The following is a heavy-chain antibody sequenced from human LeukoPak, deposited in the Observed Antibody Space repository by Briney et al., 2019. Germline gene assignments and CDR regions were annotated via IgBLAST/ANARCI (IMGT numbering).Heavy chain of an antibody. J-gene: IGHJ6*02. CDR2: IIPIRGIA. Sequence: SVNVSCKGSGATFSSYTISWVRHAPGQGLEWMGKIIPIRGIANYAQKFQGRVTIIADKSTSTAYMELSSLRSEDTAVYYCARDPSTSHYYYGMDVWGQGTTVTVSS. CDR3: ARDPSTSHYYYGMDV. D-gene: IGHD2-2*01. V-gene: IGHV1-69*04. CDR1: GATFSSYT.